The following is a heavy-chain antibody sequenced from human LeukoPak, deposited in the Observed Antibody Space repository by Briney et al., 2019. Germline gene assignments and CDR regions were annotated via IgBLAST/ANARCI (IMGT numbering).Heavy chain of an antibody. CDR3: AKDSYGMDV. CDR1: GFTFADYT. CDR2: IAWNNGEI. Sequence: GGSLRLSCAASGFTFADYTMHWVRQTPERGLEWVSLIAWNNGEIHYRDSVKGRFTISRDNAKNSLYLQMNSLRAEDTALYYCAKDSYGMDVWGQGTTVTVSS. J-gene: IGHJ6*02. V-gene: IGHV3-43*01.